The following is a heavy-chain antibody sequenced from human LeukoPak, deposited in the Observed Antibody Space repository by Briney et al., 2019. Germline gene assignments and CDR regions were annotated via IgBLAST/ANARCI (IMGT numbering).Heavy chain of an antibody. Sequence: SQTLSLTCTVSGGSISSGGYYWSRIRQHPGKGLEWIGYIYYSGSTYYNPSLKSRVTISVDTSKNQFSLKLSSVTAADTAVYYCAREEDDSSGYAHWGQGTLVTVSS. CDR1: GGSISSGGYY. D-gene: IGHD3-22*01. V-gene: IGHV4-30-4*08. CDR3: AREEDDSSGYAH. CDR2: IYYSGST. J-gene: IGHJ4*02.